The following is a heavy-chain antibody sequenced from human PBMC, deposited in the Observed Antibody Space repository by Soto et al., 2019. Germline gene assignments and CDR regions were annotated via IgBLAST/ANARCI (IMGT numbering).Heavy chain of an antibody. J-gene: IGHJ4*02. V-gene: IGHV1-69*13. CDR2: IIPIFGTA. CDR3: ASTSPNSSGYFDY. Sequence: SVKVSWKASGGTFSSYAISWVRQAPGQGLEWMGGIIPIFGTANYAQKFQGRVTITADESTSTAYMELSSLRSEDTAVYYCASTSPNSSGYFDYWGQGTLVTVSS. D-gene: IGHD6-25*01. CDR1: GGTFSSYA.